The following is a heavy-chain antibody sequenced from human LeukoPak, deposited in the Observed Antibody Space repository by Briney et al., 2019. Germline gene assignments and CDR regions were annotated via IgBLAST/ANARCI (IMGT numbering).Heavy chain of an antibody. D-gene: IGHD5-24*01. Sequence: ASVKVSCKASGYTFTSYGISWVRQAPGQGLEWMGWINPNSGGTNYAQKFQGRVTMTRDTSISTAYMELSRLRSDDTAVYYCARDGYNYGGPLDYWGQGTLVTVSS. CDR1: GYTFTSYG. CDR2: INPNSGGT. J-gene: IGHJ4*02. CDR3: ARDGYNYGGPLDY. V-gene: IGHV1-2*02.